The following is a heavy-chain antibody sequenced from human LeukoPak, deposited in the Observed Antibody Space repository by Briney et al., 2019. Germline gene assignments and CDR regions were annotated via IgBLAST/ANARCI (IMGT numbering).Heavy chain of an antibody. V-gene: IGHV3-21*01. CDR1: GFTFSSYS. Sequence: PGGSLRLSCAASGFTFSSYSMNWVRQAPGKGLEWVSSISSSSSYIYYADSVKGRFTISRDNAKNSLYLQMNSLRAEDTAVYYCAGDAVAATGYYFDYWGQGTLVTVSS. J-gene: IGHJ4*02. CDR2: ISSSSSYI. D-gene: IGHD2-15*01. CDR3: AGDAVAATGYYFDY.